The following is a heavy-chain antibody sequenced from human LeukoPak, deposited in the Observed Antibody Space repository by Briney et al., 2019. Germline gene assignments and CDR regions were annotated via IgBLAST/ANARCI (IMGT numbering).Heavy chain of an antibody. CDR3: ARDYQRRFYLYYFDY. J-gene: IGHJ4*02. Sequence: ASVKVSCKASGYTFTSYDITWVRQAPGQGLEWMGWISVYNGNTNYAQELQGRVTMTTDTSASTAYMELSSLRSDDTAVYYCARDYQRRFYLYYFDYWGQGTLVTVSS. CDR1: GYTFTSYD. D-gene: IGHD2-2*01. CDR2: ISVYNGNT. V-gene: IGHV1-18*01.